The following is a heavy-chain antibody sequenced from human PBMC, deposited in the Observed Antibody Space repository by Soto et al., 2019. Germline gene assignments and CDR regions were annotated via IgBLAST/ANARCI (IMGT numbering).Heavy chain of an antibody. CDR1: GDSVSSNSAA. D-gene: IGHD3-22*01. Sequence: SQTLSLTCVISGDSVSSNSAAWNWIRQSPSRGLEWLGRTYYRSKWYNDYAVSVKSRITINPDTSKNQFSLQLNSVTPEDTAVYYCAREFRQGYYYDSSGYPCFDYWGQGTLVTVSS. V-gene: IGHV6-1*01. J-gene: IGHJ4*02. CDR2: TYYRSKWYN. CDR3: AREFRQGYYYDSSGYPCFDY.